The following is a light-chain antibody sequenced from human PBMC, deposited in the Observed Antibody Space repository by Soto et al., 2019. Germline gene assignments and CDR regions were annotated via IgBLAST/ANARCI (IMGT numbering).Light chain of an antibody. CDR3: QSYDGSLSGSV. CDR2: GNS. CDR1: SSNIGAGYD. Sequence: QSVLTQPPSVSGAPGQRVTISCTGISSNIGAGYDVHWYQQLPGTAPKLLIYGNSNRPSGVPDRFSGSKSGTSASLAITGLQAEDEADYYCQSYDGSLSGSVFGGGTKLTVL. J-gene: IGLJ2*01. V-gene: IGLV1-40*01.